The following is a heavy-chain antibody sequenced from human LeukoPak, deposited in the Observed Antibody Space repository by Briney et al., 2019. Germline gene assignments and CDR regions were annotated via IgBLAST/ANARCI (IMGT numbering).Heavy chain of an antibody. CDR2: ISGSGGST. CDR3: AKDRIAVAAATPDY. D-gene: IGHD6-19*01. J-gene: IGHJ4*02. CDR1: GFTFSSYA. Sequence: PGGSLRLSCAASGFTFSSYAMSWVRQAPGKGLEWVSGISGSGGSTCYADSVKGRFTISRDNSKNTMYMQMNSLRAEDTAVYYCAKDRIAVAAATPDYWGQGALVTVSS. V-gene: IGHV3-23*01.